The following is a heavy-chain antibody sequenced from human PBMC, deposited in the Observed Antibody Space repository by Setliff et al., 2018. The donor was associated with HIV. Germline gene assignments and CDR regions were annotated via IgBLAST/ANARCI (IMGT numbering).Heavy chain of an antibody. CDR1: GYTFTGYF. CDR2: LNPDSGNT. D-gene: IGHD2-21*02. CDR3: VRKYAKGKNIAVVTARDRAFDI. Sequence: ASVKVSCKASGYTFTGYFIHWVRQAPGQGLEWMGWLNPDSGNTGFAQKFEGRVTMTRNTSIITAYMELSSLRFEDTAMYYCVRKYAKGKNIAVVTARDRAFDIWGQGTMVTVSS. V-gene: IGHV1-8*02. J-gene: IGHJ3*02.